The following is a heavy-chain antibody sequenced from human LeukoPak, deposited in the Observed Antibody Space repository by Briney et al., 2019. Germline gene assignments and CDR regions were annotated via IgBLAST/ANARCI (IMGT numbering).Heavy chain of an antibody. CDR1: GFTYSSNY. CDR3: ARVGQQWEPLDY. D-gene: IGHD6-19*01. V-gene: IGHV3-66*01. J-gene: IGHJ4*02. Sequence: GGSLRLSCTASGFTYSSNYMSWVRRAPGQGLEWVSVIYSGGSTYYADSVKGRFTISRDNSKNTLYLQMNSLRAEETAVYYCARVGQQWEPLDYWGQGTLVTVSS. CDR2: IYSGGST.